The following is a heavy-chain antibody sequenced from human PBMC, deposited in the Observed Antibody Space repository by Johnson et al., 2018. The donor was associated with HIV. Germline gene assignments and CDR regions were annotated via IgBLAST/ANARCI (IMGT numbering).Heavy chain of an antibody. CDR1: GFTFSSYG. Sequence: QVQLVESGGGVVQPGRSLRLSYAASGFTFSSYGMHWVRQAPGKGLEWVAVISYDGSNKYYADSVKGRFTISRDNSKNTLYLQMNSLRAEDTAVYYCAHIVATPGGAFDIWGQGTMVTVSS. CDR3: AHIVATPGGAFDI. CDR2: ISYDGSNK. J-gene: IGHJ3*02. V-gene: IGHV3-30*03. D-gene: IGHD5-12*01.